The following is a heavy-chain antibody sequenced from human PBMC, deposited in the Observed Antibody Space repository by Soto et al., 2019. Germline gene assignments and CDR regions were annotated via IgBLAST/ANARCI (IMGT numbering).Heavy chain of an antibody. CDR2: ISYDGSNK. CDR1: GFTFSSYG. J-gene: IGHJ6*02. D-gene: IGHD1-26*01. V-gene: IGHV3-30*18. Sequence: QVQLVESGGGVVQPGRSLRLSCAASGFTFSSYGMHWVRQAPGKGLEWVAVISYDGSNKYYADSVKGRFTISRDNSKNTLYLQMNSLRAEDTAVYYCAKGKGGGYYYYYYGMYIWGQGTTVTVSS. CDR3: AKGKGGGYYYYYYGMYI.